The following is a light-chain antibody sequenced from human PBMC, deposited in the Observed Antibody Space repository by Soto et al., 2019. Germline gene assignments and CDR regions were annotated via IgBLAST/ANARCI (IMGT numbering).Light chain of an antibody. J-gene: IGLJ1*01. CDR1: SSDVGGHNS. CDR2: DVS. CDR3: SSFTSSVTYV. V-gene: IGLV2-14*01. Sequence: ALTQPASVSVSPGQSITISCTGTSSDVGGHNSVSWYRQDPGKAPKLMIYDVSNRPSGVSDRFSGSKSGNTASLTISGLQIEDEADYYCSSFTSSVTYVFGTGTKVTVL.